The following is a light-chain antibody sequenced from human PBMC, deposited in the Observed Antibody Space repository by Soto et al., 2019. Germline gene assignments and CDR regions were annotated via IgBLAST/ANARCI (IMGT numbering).Light chain of an antibody. J-gene: IGKJ1*01. CDR2: SAS. Sequence: DIQMTQSPSSLSASVGDRVTISCRAAQSISTYLNWYQQKPGTAPRLLIYSASSVKTGVPPRFSASGSGRDFTLTISSLRPEDIATYFCQQSYTSPPWTLGQGTKVHIK. CDR3: QQSYTSPPWT. V-gene: IGKV1-39*01. CDR1: QSISTY.